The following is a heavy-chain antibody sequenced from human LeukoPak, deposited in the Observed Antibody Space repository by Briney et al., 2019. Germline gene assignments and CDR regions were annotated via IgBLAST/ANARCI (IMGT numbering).Heavy chain of an antibody. CDR3: AREYGDYGRLYYYGMDV. D-gene: IGHD4-17*01. Sequence: GGSLRLSCAASGFTFNSHSMNWVRQAPRKGLEWVSSISTSSNNIYYADSVKGRFTISTDNAKSSLYLQMNSLRAEDTAVYYCAREYGDYGRLYYYGMDVWGQGTTVTVSS. CDR1: GFTFNSHS. J-gene: IGHJ6*02. CDR2: ISTSSNNI. V-gene: IGHV3-21*01.